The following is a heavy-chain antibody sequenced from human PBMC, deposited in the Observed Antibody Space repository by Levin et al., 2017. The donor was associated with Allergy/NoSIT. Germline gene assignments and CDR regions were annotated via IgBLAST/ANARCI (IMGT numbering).Heavy chain of an antibody. CDR2: TKNKVEGYAT. J-gene: IGHJ4*02. CDR3: ARSGGPYGAFYD. D-gene: IGHD3-3*01. Sequence: GESLKISCEASGFTFSDHQMDWVRQAPGKGLEWVARTKNKVEGYATVYAASVNGRFTISRHDSLNSLYLQMNSLEAEDTAVYFCARSGGPYGAFYDWGQGTLVTVSS. V-gene: IGHV3-72*01. CDR1: GFTFSDHQ.